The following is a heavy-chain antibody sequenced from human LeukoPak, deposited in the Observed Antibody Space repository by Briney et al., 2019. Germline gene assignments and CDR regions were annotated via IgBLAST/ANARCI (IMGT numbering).Heavy chain of an antibody. CDR3: AREYGSGSYLISDY. Sequence: GGSLRLSCAASGFTFSSYSMNWVRQAPGKGLEWVSYTSSSSSTIYYADSVKGRFTISRDNAKNSLYLQMNSLRDEDTAVYYCAREYGSGSYLISDYWGQGTLVTVSS. CDR2: TSSSSSTI. J-gene: IGHJ4*02. V-gene: IGHV3-48*02. D-gene: IGHD3-10*01. CDR1: GFTFSSYS.